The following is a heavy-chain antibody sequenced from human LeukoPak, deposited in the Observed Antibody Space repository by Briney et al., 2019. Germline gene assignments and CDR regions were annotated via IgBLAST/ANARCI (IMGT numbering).Heavy chain of an antibody. D-gene: IGHD5-18*01. Sequence: PSETLSLTCAVSGVSISSGNWWTWVRQPPRQGLEWIGVIYHSGSTNYNPSLKSRVTISVDKSKNQFSLKLSSLTAADTAFYYCAREGMGGYNYAAWGQGILVTVSS. J-gene: IGHJ4*02. CDR3: AREGMGGYNYAA. V-gene: IGHV4-4*02. CDR1: GVSISSGNW. CDR2: IYHSGST.